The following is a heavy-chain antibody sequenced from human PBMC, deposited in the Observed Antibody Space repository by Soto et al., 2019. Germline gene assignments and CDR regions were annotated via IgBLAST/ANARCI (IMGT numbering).Heavy chain of an antibody. CDR2: ISAYNGNT. CDR1: GYTFTSYG. D-gene: IGHD3-22*01. Sequence: ASVKVSCKASGYTFTSYGISWVRQAPGQGLEWMGWISAYNGNTDYAQKLQGRVTMTTDTSTSTAYMELRSLRSDDTAVYYCASYHYYDCICYYSNVNDAFDIWGQGTMVPVSS. J-gene: IGHJ3*02. V-gene: IGHV1-18*01. CDR3: ASYHYYDCICYYSNVNDAFDI.